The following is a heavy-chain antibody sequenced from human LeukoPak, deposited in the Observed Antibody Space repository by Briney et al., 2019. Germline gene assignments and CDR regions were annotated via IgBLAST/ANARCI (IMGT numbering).Heavy chain of an antibody. CDR2: ISGSGGST. V-gene: IGHV3-23*01. Sequence: GGSLRLPCAASGFTFSSYAMSWVRQAPGKGLEWVSAISGSGGSTYYADSVKGRFTISRDNSKNTLYLQMNSLRDDDTAVYYCASYDDSGYYLYRYFRYWGQGTLVTVSS. CDR3: ASYDDSGYYLYRYFRY. CDR1: GFTFSSYA. J-gene: IGHJ4*02. D-gene: IGHD3-22*01.